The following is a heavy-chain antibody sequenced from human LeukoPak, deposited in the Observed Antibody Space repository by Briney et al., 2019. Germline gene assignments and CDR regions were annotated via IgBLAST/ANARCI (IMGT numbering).Heavy chain of an antibody. CDR1: GFTFSIYR. V-gene: IGHV3-30*02. D-gene: IGHD3-10*01. J-gene: IGHJ4*02. CDR3: AKVFTMVRGVIHGDY. Sequence: LAGVSLRLSCAASGFTFSIYRMHWVRQAPGKGLEWVAFIRYDGSNKYYADSVKGRFTISRDNSKNTLYLQMNSLRAEDTAVYYCAKVFTMVRGVIHGDYWGQGTLVTVSS. CDR2: IRYDGSNK.